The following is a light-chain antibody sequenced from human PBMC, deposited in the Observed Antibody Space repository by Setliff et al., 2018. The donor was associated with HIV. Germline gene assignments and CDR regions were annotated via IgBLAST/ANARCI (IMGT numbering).Light chain of an antibody. V-gene: IGLV1-40*01. CDR2: DNN. J-gene: IGLJ1*01. CDR3: CSYAGNSTYV. CDR1: SSNIGAHYD. Sequence: QSVLTQPPSVSGAPGQRVTLSCTGSSSNIGAHYDVHWYQQLPGTAPKLLIYDNNNRPSGVPDRFSGSKSGTSASLAITGLQTEDEADYYCCSYAGNSTYVFGTGTKVTVL.